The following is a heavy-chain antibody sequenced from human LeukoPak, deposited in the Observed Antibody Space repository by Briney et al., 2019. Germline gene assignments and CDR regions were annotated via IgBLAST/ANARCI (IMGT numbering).Heavy chain of an antibody. CDR2: FDPEDGET. CDR3: ATVPLAYCGGDCYRGYFDY. D-gene: IGHD2-21*01. V-gene: IGHV1-24*01. CDR1: GYTLTELS. J-gene: IGHJ4*02. Sequence: ASEKVSCKVSGYTLTELSMHWVRQAPGKGLEWMGGFDPEDGETIYAQKFQGRVTMTEDTSTDTAYMELSSLRSEDTAVYYCATVPLAYCGGDCYRGYFDYWGQGTLVTVSS.